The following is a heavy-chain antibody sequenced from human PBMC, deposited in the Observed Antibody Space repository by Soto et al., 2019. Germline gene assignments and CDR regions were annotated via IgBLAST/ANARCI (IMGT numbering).Heavy chain of an antibody. V-gene: IGHV3-21*04. D-gene: IGHD6-19*01. CDR3: AKGLYSSGWYGSFDY. J-gene: IGHJ4*02. CDR2: ISSSGSCI. CDR1: GFTFSSYS. Sequence: GGSLRLSCAASGFTFSSYSMNWVRQAPGKGLEWVSAISSSGSCIYYADSVKGRFTISRDNAKNTLYLQMNSLRAEDTAVYYCAKGLYSSGWYGSFDYWGQGTLVTVSS.